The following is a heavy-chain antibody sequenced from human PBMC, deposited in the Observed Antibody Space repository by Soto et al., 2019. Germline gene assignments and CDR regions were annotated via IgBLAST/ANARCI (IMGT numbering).Heavy chain of an antibody. V-gene: IGHV3-23*01. CDR2: ISGSGGST. D-gene: IGHD6-19*01. CDR1: GFTFSSYA. CDR3: AKVKGSGWYGRTAIFDY. Sequence: EVQLLESGGVLVQPGGSLRLSCAASGFTFSSYAMSWVRQAPGKGLEWVSAISGSGGSTYYADSVKGRFTISRDNSKNTLYLQMNSLRAEDTAVYYCAKVKGSGWYGRTAIFDYWGQGTLVTVSS. J-gene: IGHJ4*02.